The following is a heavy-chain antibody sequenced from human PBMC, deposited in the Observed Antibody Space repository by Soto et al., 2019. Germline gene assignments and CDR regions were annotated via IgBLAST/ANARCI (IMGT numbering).Heavy chain of an antibody. CDR2: MWYDGSKE. Sequence: QVQLVESGGGVVQPGGSLRLSCEASGFIFSDYVMHGVRQAPGKGLEWVAVMWYDGSKEYYVDSVKGRFTISRDHSKNTLFLQMNSLRAEDTAVYYCARGRTDFDYWGQGTLVTVSS. V-gene: IGHV3-33*01. CDR1: GFIFSDYV. J-gene: IGHJ4*02. CDR3: ARGRTDFDY.